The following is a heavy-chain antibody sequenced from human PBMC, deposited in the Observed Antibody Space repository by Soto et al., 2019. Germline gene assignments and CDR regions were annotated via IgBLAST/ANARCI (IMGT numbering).Heavy chain of an antibody. V-gene: IGHV4-4*02. Sequence: QVQLQESGPGLVKPSGTLSLTCAASSGSIFTTNWWSWVRQSPGRGLQWIGDIYHSGSPKYNPSLKSRVSIYIDKSTDRFFLNLTSVTAADTAVYYCARKPDVATAKVGGGYVFDVWGQGTMVTVSS. CDR1: SGSIFTTNW. J-gene: IGHJ3*01. CDR3: ARKPDVATAKVGGGYVFDV. D-gene: IGHD3-16*01. CDR2: IYHSGSP.